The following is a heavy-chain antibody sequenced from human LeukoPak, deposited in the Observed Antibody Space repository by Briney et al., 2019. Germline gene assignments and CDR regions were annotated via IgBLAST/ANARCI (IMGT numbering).Heavy chain of an antibody. V-gene: IGHV3-21*01. D-gene: IGHD3-10*01. CDR2: ISSSSSYI. J-gene: IGHJ6*02. CDR1: GFTFSSYS. CDR3: ARDPANTAMAPLLWFGEIDYGMDV. Sequence: PGGSLRLSCAASGFTFSSYSMNWVRQAPGKGLEWVSSISSSSSYIYYADSVKGRFTISRDNAKNSLYLQMNSLRAEDTAVYYCARDPANTAMAPLLWFGEIDYGMDVWGQGTTVTVSS.